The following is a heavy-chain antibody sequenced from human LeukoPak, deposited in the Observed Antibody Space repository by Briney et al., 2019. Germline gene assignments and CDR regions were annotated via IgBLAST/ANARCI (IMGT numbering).Heavy chain of an antibody. CDR1: GYTFTSYG. CDR2: ISAYNGNT. Sequence: ASVKVSCRASGYTFTSYGISWVRQAAGQGLEWMGWISAYNGNTEYAQKLQGRVTMTTDTSTSTAYMELRSLRSDDTAVYYCARVLGIQIWGSFDYWGQGTLVTVSS. CDR3: ARVLGIQIWGSFDY. J-gene: IGHJ4*02. D-gene: IGHD5-18*01. V-gene: IGHV1-18*01.